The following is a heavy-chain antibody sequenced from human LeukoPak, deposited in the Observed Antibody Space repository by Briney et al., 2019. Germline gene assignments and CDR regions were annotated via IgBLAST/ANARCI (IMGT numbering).Heavy chain of an antibody. J-gene: IGHJ4*02. Sequence: GGSLRLSCAASGFTFSSSWVSWVRQAPGKGLEWVANIKHDGTEKYCVDSVKGRFTISRDNAKNSLYLQMNSLRAEDTAVYYCVRSAKTFDYWGQGTLVTVSS. CDR1: GFTFSSSW. CDR2: IKHDGTEK. V-gene: IGHV3-7*01. CDR3: VRSAKTFDY.